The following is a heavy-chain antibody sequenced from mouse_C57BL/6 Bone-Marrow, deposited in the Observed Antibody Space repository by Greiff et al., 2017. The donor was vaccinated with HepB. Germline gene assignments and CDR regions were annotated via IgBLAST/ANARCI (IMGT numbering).Heavy chain of an antibody. D-gene: IGHD3-2*02. CDR3: DSSGTAWFAD. CDR1: GYTFTSYW. J-gene: IGHJ3*01. V-gene: IGHV1-64*01. Sequence: QVQLQQPGAELVKPGASVKLSCKASGYTFTSYWMHWVKQRPGQGLEWIGMIHPNSGSTNYNAKFKSKATLTVDKSSITSYMQLSSLTSEDSAVYYCDSSGTAWFADWGQGTLVTVSA. CDR2: IHPNSGST.